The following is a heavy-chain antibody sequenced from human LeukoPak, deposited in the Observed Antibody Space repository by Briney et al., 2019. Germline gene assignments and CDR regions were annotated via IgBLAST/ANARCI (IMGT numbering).Heavy chain of an antibody. D-gene: IGHD3-22*01. CDR2: IYTSGST. J-gene: IGHJ3*02. CDR3: ARDLFAHEPEDYYYDSSGYDAFDI. V-gene: IGHV4-61*02. Sequence: KPSQTLSLTCTVSGGSISSGSYYWSWIRQPAGKGLEWIGRIYTSGSTNYNPSLKSRVTMSVDTSKNQFSLKLSSVTAADTAVYYCARDLFAHEPEDYYYDSSGYDAFDIWGQGTMVTVSS. CDR1: GGSISSGSYY.